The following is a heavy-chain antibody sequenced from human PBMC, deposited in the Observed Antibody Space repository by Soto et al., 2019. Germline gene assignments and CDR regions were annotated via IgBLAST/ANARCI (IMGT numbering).Heavy chain of an antibody. CDR2: ICPGDSDT. Sequence: PGESLKISCQGSGYSFTSYWIGWVRQMPGKGLEWMGIICPGDSDTRYSPSFQGQVTISADKSISTAFLQWSSLKASDTAMYYCARLPTLYSGSYFDYWGQGALVTVSS. V-gene: IGHV5-51*01. CDR1: GYSFTSYW. CDR3: ARLPTLYSGSYFDY. D-gene: IGHD1-26*01. J-gene: IGHJ4*02.